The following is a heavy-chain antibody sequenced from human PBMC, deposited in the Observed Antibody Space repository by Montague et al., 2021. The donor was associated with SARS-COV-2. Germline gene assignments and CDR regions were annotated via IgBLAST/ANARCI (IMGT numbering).Heavy chain of an antibody. Sequence: SETLSLTCSVSGDSITNHYWTWIRQPAGKGLEWIGRMHFTGKTNFSPFFSSRLTISADTSKNQFSLRLTSVTAADTAIYFCARDGFDLGAGSQGTFDFWGQGTLVTVSS. J-gene: IGHJ4*02. CDR2: MHFTGKT. CDR3: ARDGFDLGAGSQGTFDF. D-gene: IGHD4/OR15-4a*01. CDR1: GDSITNHY. V-gene: IGHV4-4*07.